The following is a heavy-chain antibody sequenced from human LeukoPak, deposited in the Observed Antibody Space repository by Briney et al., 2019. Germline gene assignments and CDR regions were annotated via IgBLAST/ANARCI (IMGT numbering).Heavy chain of an antibody. CDR2: ISGSNGHT. CDR3: ARQSRVATASGNDAFDV. V-gene: IGHV1-3*01. D-gene: IGHD6-13*01. Sequence: ASVKVSCKASGYTFTSYAMHWVRQAPGQRLEWMGWISGSNGHTKNAQKFQGRVALTTDTSTRTAYMELRSLRSDDTAVYYCARQSRVATASGNDAFDVWGQGTPVTV. CDR1: GYTFTSYA. J-gene: IGHJ3*01.